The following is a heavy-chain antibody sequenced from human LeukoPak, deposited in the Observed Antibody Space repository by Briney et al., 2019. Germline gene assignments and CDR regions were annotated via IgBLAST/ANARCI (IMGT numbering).Heavy chain of an antibody. CDR3: ARSMVRELVVWFDP. CDR2: INPNSGGT. CDR1: GYTFTGYY. Sequence: ASVKVSCKASGYTFTGYYMHWVRQAPGQGLEWMGWINPNSGGTNYAQKFQGRVTMTRDTSISTAYMELSRLRSDDTAVYYCARSMVRELVVWFDPWGQGTLATVSS. V-gene: IGHV1-2*02. D-gene: IGHD3-10*01. J-gene: IGHJ5*02.